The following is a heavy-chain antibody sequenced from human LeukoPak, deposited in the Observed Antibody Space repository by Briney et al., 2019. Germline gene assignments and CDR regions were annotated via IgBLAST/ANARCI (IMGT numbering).Heavy chain of an antibody. J-gene: IGHJ4*02. CDR3: AKDLAYRGGDCYPAGFDY. CDR1: GFTFSSYA. Sequence: GGSLRLSCAASGFTFSSYAMSWVRQAPGKGLEWVSAISGSGGSTYYADSVKGRFTISRDNSKNTLYLQMNSLRAEDTAVYYCAKDLAYRGGDCYPAGFDYWGQGTLVTVSS. CDR2: ISGSGGST. D-gene: IGHD2-21*02. V-gene: IGHV3-23*01.